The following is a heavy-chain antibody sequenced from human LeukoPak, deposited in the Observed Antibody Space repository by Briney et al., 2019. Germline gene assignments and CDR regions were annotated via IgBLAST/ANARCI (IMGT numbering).Heavy chain of an antibody. CDR3: AKEKGSSSSKMPFFDY. J-gene: IGHJ4*02. CDR2: ISGSGDST. CDR1: GFTFSSYA. D-gene: IGHD6-13*01. Sequence: GGSLRLSCAASGFTFSSYAMSWVRQAPGKGLEWVSAISGSGDSTYYADSVKGRFTISRDNSKNTLYLQMNSLRAEDTAVYYCAKEKGSSSSKMPFFDYWGQGTLVTVSS. V-gene: IGHV3-23*01.